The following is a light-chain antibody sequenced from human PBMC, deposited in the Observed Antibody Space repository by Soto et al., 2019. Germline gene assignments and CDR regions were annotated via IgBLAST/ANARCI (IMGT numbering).Light chain of an antibody. J-gene: IGLJ1*01. CDR1: SSDVGGYHY. CDR2: EVS. CDR3: CSYAGSSTHYV. V-gene: IGLV2-23*02. Sequence: QSVLTQPASVSGSPGQSITISCTGTSSDVGGYHYVSWYQQYPGKAPKVMIYEVSKRPSGVSNRFSGSKSGNTASLTISGLQAEDEADYYCCSYAGSSTHYVFGTGTKVTVL.